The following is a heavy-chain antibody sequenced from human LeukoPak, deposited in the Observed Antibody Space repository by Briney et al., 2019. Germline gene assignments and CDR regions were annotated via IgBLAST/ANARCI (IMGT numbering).Heavy chain of an antibody. CDR2: IHHSGST. Sequence: SQTLSLTCAVSGDSTSSGDYSWTWIRQPPGKGLEWIGYIHHSGSTYYNPSLKSRVTISIDRSKNQFSLKLNSVTAADTAVYYCARNDYDGKTGRHYWGQGTLVTVSS. V-gene: IGHV4-30-2*01. CDR3: ARNDYDGKTGRHY. CDR1: GDSTSSGDYS. D-gene: IGHD4-23*01. J-gene: IGHJ4*02.